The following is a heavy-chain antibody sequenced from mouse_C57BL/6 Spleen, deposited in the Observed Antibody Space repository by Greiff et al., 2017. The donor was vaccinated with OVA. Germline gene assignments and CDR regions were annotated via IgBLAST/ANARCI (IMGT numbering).Heavy chain of an antibody. V-gene: IGHV1-26*01. J-gene: IGHJ3*01. CDR1: GYTFTDYY. CDR2: INPNNCGT. CDR3: ERETTVGFAY. D-gene: IGHD1-1*01. Sequence: EVQRQQSGPELVKPGASVKISCKASGYTFTDYYMNWVKQSHGKSLEWIGDINPNNCGTSYNQKFKGKATLTVDKSSSTAYMELRSLTSEDSAVYYCERETTVGFAYWGQGTLVTVSA.